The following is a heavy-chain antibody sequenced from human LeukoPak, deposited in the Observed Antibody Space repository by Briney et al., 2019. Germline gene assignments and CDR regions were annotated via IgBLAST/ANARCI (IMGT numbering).Heavy chain of an antibody. V-gene: IGHV4-59*11. D-gene: IGHD3-22*01. Sequence: SGTLSLTCAVSGDSISNSHWWSWIRQPPGKGLEWIACISYSGSTKYNPSLKSRVTISVDTSKNQLSLKLSSVTAADTAVYYCAREPGFDSSGYLNWFDPWGQGTLVTVSS. CDR2: ISYSGST. CDR3: AREPGFDSSGYLNWFDP. J-gene: IGHJ5*02. CDR1: GDSISNSHW.